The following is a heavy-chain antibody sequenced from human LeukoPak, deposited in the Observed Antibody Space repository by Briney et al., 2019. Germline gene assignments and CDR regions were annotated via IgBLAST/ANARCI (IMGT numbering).Heavy chain of an antibody. CDR2: ISYDGSNE. V-gene: IGHV3-30*04. D-gene: IGHD3-22*01. CDR1: GFTFSSYV. J-gene: IGHJ4*02. CDR3: VRVDSSGYGLHWGLDY. Sequence: GRSLRLSCAASGFTFSSYVMHWVRQAPGKGLEWVAIISYDGSNEYYADSVKGRFTISRDNSKNTLYLQMNSLRAADTAVYYCVRVDSSGYGLHWGLDYWGQGTLVTVSS.